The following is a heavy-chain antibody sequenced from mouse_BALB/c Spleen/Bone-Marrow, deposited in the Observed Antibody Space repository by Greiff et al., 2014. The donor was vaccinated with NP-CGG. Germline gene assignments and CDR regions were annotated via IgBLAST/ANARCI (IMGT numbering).Heavy chain of an antibody. Sequence: EVQLQQSGPELVNPVASVKISCKASGYSFTGYYIHWVKQSPRKSLEWIGYISCYNGDTSYNQKFKGKATFTVDKSSNTAYMQFISLTSEDTAVYYCARFRQLAIDDWGQGTTVTVSS. CDR2: ISCYNGDT. V-gene: IGHV1-42*01. CDR3: ARFRQLAIDD. D-gene: IGHD6-1*02. CDR1: GYSFTGYY. J-gene: IGHJ4*01.